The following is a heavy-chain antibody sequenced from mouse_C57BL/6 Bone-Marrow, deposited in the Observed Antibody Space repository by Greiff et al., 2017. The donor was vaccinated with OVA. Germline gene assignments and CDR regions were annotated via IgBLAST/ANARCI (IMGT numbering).Heavy chain of an antibody. J-gene: IGHJ2*01. CDR3: RGVTTGYFDY. V-gene: IGHV5-2*01. CDR1: AYEFPSHD. CDR2: INSDGGST. Sequence: EVQVVESGGGLVQPGESLKLSCESNAYEFPSHDMSWVRKTPEKRLELVAAINSDGGSTYYPDTMERRFIISRDNTKKTLYLQMSSLRSEDTALYYSRGVTTGYFDYWGQGTTLTVSS. D-gene: IGHD2-2*01.